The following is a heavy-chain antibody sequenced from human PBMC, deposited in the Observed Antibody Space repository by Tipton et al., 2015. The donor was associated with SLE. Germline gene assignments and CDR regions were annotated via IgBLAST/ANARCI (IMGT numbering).Heavy chain of an antibody. CDR2: IYYSGGT. J-gene: IGHJ2*01. D-gene: IGHD2-15*01. CDR1: GGSMSTYY. Sequence: TQSLTCTVSGGSMSTYYWSWIRLPPGKGLEWIGYIYYSGGTSYNPSLNSRVTISVDTSRNQFSLKLTSVTAADSAVYYCARYSLTNWHLDLWGRGTLVTVSS. V-gene: IGHV4-59*01. CDR3: ARYSLTNWHLDL.